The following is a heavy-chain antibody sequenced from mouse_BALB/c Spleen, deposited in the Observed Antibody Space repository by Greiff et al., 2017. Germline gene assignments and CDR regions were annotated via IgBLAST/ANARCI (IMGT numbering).Heavy chain of an antibody. D-gene: IGHD2-1*01. J-gene: IGHJ3*01. CDR1: GYSITSGYY. CDR3: ARRDGNYWFAY. V-gene: IGHV3-6*02. CDR2: ISYDGSN. Sequence: EVKLVESGPGLVKPSQSLSLTCSVTGYSITSGYYWNWIRQFPGNKLEWMGYISYDGSNNYNPSLKNRISITRDTSKNQFFLKLNSVTTEDTATYYCARRDGNYWFAYWGQGTLVTVSA.